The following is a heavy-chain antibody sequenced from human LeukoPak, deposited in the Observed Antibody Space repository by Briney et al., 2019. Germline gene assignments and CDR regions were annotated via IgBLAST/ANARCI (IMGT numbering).Heavy chain of an antibody. V-gene: IGHV3-7*01. Sequence: GGSLRLSCAASGFTFSSYSMNWVRQAPGKGLEWVANIKQDGSEKNYVDSVKGRFTISRDNAKNSLYLEMNSLRVEDTAVYYCARPKGDYWGQGTLVTVSS. CDR3: ARPKGDY. J-gene: IGHJ4*02. CDR2: IKQDGSEK. CDR1: GFTFSSYS.